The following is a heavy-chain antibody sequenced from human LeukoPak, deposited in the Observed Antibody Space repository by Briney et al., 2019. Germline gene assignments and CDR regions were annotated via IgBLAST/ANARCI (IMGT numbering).Heavy chain of an antibody. Sequence: GGSLRLSCAASGFTFSTYCMSWVRQAPGKGLEWVANIKPSGSEKYYVDSVKGRFTISRDNAKNSLYLQMDSLRAEDTAVYYCARVKFCGENLIGYYPVDSWGQGTLVIVSS. V-gene: IGHV3-7*01. CDR2: IKPSGSEK. CDR3: ARVKFCGENLIGYYPVDS. CDR1: GFTFSTYC. J-gene: IGHJ4*02. D-gene: IGHD3-9*01.